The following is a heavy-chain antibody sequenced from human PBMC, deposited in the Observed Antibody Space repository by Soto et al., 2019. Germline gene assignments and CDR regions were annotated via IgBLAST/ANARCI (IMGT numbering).Heavy chain of an antibody. D-gene: IGHD2-15*01. CDR2: ISGTGGST. J-gene: IGHJ4*02. CDR3: AKIWVAATDDDY. CDR1: GFTFSSYA. V-gene: IGHV3-23*01. Sequence: PGGSLILSCIGSGFTFSSYAMSWVRQAPGKGLEWVSAISGTGGSTFYADSVKGRFTISRDNSKNTLYLQMNSLRVDDTAVYYCAKIWVAATDDDYWGQGTLVTVSS.